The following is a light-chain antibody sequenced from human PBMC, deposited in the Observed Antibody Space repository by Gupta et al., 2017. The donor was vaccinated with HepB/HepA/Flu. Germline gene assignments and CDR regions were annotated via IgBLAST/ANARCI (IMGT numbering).Light chain of an antibody. CDR3: QQYGSSPPWT. CDR2: GAS. Sequence: EIVLTQSPGTLSLSPGERATLPCRASQSVSSSYLAWYQQKPGQAPRLLIYGASSRATGIPDRFSGSGSGTDFTLTISSLEPEDFAVYYCQQYGSSPPWTFGQGTKVEIK. V-gene: IGKV3-20*01. CDR1: QSVSSSY. J-gene: IGKJ1*01.